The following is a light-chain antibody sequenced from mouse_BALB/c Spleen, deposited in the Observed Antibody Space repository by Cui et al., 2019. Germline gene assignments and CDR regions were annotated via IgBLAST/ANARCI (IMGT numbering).Light chain of an antibody. CDR1: SSVSY. J-gene: IGKJ5*01. Sequence: QIVLTQSAAHMSESKGEKVTMTCSASSSVSYMYWYQQKPRSSPKPWIYLTSNLASGVPARFSGSGSGTSYSLTISSMEAEDAATYYCQQWSSNPLTFGAGTKLELK. V-gene: IGKV4-68*01. CDR3: QQWSSNPLT. CDR2: LTS.